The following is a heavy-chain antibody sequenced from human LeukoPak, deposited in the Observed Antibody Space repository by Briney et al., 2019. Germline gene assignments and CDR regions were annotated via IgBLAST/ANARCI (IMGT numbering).Heavy chain of an antibody. Sequence: GGSLRLSCAATGFTFSNYAMSWVRQAPGKGLEWVSVISHNGAHPYYIDSVRDRFTVSRDNSKNIMYLQMNSLRAEDAALYYCTTPGDSGWYNHWGQGTLVTVSS. CDR1: GFTFSNYA. V-gene: IGHV3-23*01. D-gene: IGHD6-19*01. J-gene: IGHJ4*02. CDR3: TTPGDSGWYNH. CDR2: ISHNGAHP.